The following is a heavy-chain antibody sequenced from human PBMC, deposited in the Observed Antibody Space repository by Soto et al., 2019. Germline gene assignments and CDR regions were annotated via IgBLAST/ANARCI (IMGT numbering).Heavy chain of an antibody. CDR3: AHSLQWFGESSGGFDY. CDR1: GFSLSTSGVG. CDR2: IYWDDDK. V-gene: IGHV2-5*02. D-gene: IGHD3-10*01. Sequence: SGPTLVTPPPTLTLTCTFSGFSLSTSGVGVGWIRQPPGKALEWLALIYWDDDKRYSPSLKSRLTITKDTSKNQVVRTKTNMDPVDTATYYCAHSLQWFGESSGGFDYWGQGTLVTVSS. J-gene: IGHJ4*02.